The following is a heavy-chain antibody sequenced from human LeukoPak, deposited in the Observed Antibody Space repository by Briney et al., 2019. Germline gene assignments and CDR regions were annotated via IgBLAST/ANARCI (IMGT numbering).Heavy chain of an antibody. CDR2: ISYSGSP. Sequence: SETLSLTCTVSGGSISSRSYYWGWIRQPPGKGLEWIGSISYSGSPYYNSSLKSRVTISVDTSKNHFSLKLPSVTAPDTAVYYCARHNLRADYFDYWGQGSLVTVSS. V-gene: IGHV4-39*01. D-gene: IGHD3-10*01. CDR1: GGSISSRSYY. J-gene: IGHJ4*02. CDR3: ARHNLRADYFDY.